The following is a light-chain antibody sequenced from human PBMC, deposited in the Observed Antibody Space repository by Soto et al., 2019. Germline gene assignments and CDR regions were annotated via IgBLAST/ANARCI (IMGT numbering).Light chain of an antibody. Sequence: DIQMTQSPSTXSASVGDRVTITCRASQSTSSWLAWYQQKPGKAPKLLIYDASSLESGVPSRFSGSGSGTEFTLTITSLQPDDFATYYCQQYNSYPWTFGQGTKVDIK. V-gene: IGKV1-5*01. CDR1: QSTSSW. CDR3: QQYNSYPWT. CDR2: DAS. J-gene: IGKJ1*01.